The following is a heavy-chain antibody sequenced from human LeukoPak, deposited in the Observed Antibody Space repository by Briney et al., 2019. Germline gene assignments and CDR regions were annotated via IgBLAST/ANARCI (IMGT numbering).Heavy chain of an antibody. J-gene: IGHJ5*02. CDR1: XXTXXSYG. CDR2: ISAYNGNT. D-gene: IGHD3-22*01. CDR3: ARDVDYYDSSGYFLGWFDP. Sequence: ASXXXSXKXSXXTXXSYGISXVRQAPGQGLEWMGWISAYNGNTNYAQKLQGRVTMTTDTSTSTAYMELRSLRSDDTAVYYCARDVDYYDSSGYFLGWFDPWGQGXXV. V-gene: IGHV1-18*01.